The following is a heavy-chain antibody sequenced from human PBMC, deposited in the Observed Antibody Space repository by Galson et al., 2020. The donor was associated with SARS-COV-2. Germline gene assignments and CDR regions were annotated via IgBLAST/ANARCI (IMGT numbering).Heavy chain of an antibody. Sequence: GESLKISCAASAFTFSRYGMHWVRQAPGKGLEWLSLISYDGSNKFYADSVKGRFTVSRDNSENMLYLQMNSLRPEDTAVYYCARVLGFMVQRLTALDSWGQGTLVTVSS. CDR3: ARVLGFMVQRLTALDS. J-gene: IGHJ4*02. CDR2: ISYDGSNK. CDR1: AFTFSRYG. V-gene: IGHV3-30*03. D-gene: IGHD3-10*01.